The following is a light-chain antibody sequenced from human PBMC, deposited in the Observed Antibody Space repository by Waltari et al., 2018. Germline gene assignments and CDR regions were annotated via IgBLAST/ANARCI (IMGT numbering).Light chain of an antibody. CDR2: WAS. V-gene: IGKV4-1*01. Sequence: EIVLTQSPDSLAVSLGERATIKCKSSQSLLSRYNSKTNIAWYQQKSGQPPKLLINWASTRGSGVPDRFSGSGSGTDFTLTISSLQAEDVAVYYCHHYYIPPLTFGQGTRLEIK. J-gene: IGKJ5*01. CDR3: HHYYIPPLT. CDR1: QSLLSRYNSKTN.